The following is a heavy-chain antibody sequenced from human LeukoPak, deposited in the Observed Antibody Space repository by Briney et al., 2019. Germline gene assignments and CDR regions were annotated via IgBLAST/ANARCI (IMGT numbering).Heavy chain of an antibody. CDR2: IYYSGST. CDR3: ARQQLGLDY. CDR1: GGSISSYY. J-gene: IGHJ4*02. Sequence: SETLSLTCTVSGGSISSYYWSWIRQPPGKGLERIGSIYYSGSTYYNPSLKSRVTISVDTSKNQFSLKLSSVTAADTAVYYCARQQLGLDYWGQGTLVTVSS. V-gene: IGHV4-59*05. D-gene: IGHD6-13*01.